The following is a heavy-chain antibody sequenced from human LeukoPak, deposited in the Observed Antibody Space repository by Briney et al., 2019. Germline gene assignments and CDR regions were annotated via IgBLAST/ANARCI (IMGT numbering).Heavy chain of an antibody. CDR3: AGGLGMAWGPGTWYFDL. CDR1: GGSISSYY. J-gene: IGHJ2*01. V-gene: IGHV4-4*07. Sequence: SETLSLTCTVSGGSISSYYWSWIRQPAGKGLEWIGRIYTSGSTDYNPSLKSRVTMSVDTSKNQFSLKLSSVTAADTAVYYCAGGLGMAWGPGTWYFDLWGRGTLVTVSS. CDR2: IYTSGST. D-gene: IGHD6-13*01.